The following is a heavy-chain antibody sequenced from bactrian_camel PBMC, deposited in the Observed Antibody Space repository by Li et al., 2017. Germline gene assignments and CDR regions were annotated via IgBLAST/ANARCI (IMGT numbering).Heavy chain of an antibody. D-gene: IGHD5*01. CDR3: AADRGGWAWNGEGWANRDEYKH. V-gene: IGHV3S40*01. J-gene: IGHJ4*01. CDR1: GSTNSRKFC. Sequence: VQLVESGGGSVQAGGSLRLSCAASGSTNSRKFCMGWFRQAPGKEREGVAAIYTGGGSTYVADSVKGRFTISQDKAKNTVYLQMNSLKPEDTAMYYCAADRGGWAWNGEGWANRDEYKHWGQGTQVTVS. CDR2: IYTGGGST.